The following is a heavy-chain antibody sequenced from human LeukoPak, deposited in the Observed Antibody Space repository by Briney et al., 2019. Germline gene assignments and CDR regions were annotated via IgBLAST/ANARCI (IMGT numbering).Heavy chain of an antibody. CDR3: ARDRATVPRYFDL. J-gene: IGHJ2*01. V-gene: IGHV3-30-3*01. D-gene: IGHD4-17*01. Sequence: GGSLRLSCAASGFTFSSYAMHWVRQAPGKGLEWVAVISYDGSNKYYADSVKGRFTISRDNSKNTLYLQMNSLRAEDTAVYYCARDRATVPRYFDLWGRGTLVIVSS. CDR2: ISYDGSNK. CDR1: GFTFSSYA.